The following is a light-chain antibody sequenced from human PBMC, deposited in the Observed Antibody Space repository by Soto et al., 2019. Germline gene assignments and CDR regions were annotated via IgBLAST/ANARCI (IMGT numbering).Light chain of an antibody. CDR2: SND. CDR3: AAWDDSLSGRV. V-gene: IGLV1-47*02. Sequence: QPVLTQPPSASGTPGQRVTISCSGTSSNIGSNHVYWYQQLPGTAPKLLMYSNDQRPSGVPDRFSGSKSGTSASLAISGLRSEDEADYYCAAWDDSLSGRVFGGGTQLTVL. J-gene: IGLJ3*02. CDR1: SSNIGSNH.